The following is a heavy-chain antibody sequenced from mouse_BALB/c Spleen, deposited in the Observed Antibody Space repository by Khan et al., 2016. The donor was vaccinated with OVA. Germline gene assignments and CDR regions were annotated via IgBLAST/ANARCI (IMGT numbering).Heavy chain of an antibody. V-gene: IGHV3-2*02. J-gene: IGHJ2*01. CDR2: ISYSGST. CDR1: GYSITSDYA. Sequence: VQLKESGPGLVKPSQSLSLTCTVTGYSITSDYAWNWIRQFPGNNLEWMGYISYSGSTSYNPSLKSRISITRDTSKNQFFLQLNSVTTEDTATYYCARSIMANWGQGTTLTVSS. CDR3: ARSIMAN.